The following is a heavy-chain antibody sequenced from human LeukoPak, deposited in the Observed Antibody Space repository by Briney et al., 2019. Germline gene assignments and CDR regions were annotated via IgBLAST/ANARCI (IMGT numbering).Heavy chain of an antibody. CDR2: IRSKIYGGAI. V-gene: IGHV3-49*03. CDR1: GFTFGDYA. J-gene: IGHJ6*03. CDR3: ARDQLGGDPGNYYYYYMDV. D-gene: IGHD4-17*01. Sequence: PGGSLRLSCATSGFTFGDYAMSWFRQAPGKGLEWVGFIRSKIYGGAIEYAASVKGRLTISRDDSKSIAYLQMNSLRTEDTGLYYCARDQLGGDPGNYYYYYMDVWGKGTTVTVPS.